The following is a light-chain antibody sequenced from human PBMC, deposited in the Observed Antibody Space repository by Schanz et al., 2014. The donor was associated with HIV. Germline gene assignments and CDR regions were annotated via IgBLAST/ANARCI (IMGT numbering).Light chain of an antibody. CDR1: SSDVGVYNY. J-gene: IGLJ2*01. CDR2: EGT. CDR3: NSYVGGNYVI. Sequence: QSALTQPASVSGSPGQSITISCTGTSSDVGVYNYVSWYQHHPGKAPKFIIYEGTKRPSGVPDRFSGSKSGNMASLTVSGLQADDEADYYCNSYVGGNYVIFGGGTKLTVL. V-gene: IGLV2-8*01.